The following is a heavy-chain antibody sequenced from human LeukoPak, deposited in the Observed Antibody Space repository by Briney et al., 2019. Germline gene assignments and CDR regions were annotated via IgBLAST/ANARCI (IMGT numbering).Heavy chain of an antibody. CDR3: ARGPGSFQH. Sequence: SQAVSLTCAISGDSVSSNSAAWNWVRQSPSRGLECLGRTYYRSKWYSHYSVSVKSRITINPDTSRNQFSLQLNSVTPEDTAVYYCARGPGSFQHWGQGTLVTVSS. J-gene: IGHJ1*01. CDR2: TYYRSKWYS. V-gene: IGHV6-1*01. D-gene: IGHD3-10*01. CDR1: GDSVSSNSAA.